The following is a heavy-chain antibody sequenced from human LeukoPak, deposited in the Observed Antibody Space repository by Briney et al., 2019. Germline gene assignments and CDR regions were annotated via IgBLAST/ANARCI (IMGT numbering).Heavy chain of an antibody. CDR2: ISTSGSYI. V-gene: IGHV3-21*01. D-gene: IGHD2-15*01. J-gene: IGHJ5*02. Sequence: PGGSLRLSCAASGFTFSKNCMNWVRQAPGKGLEWVSSISTSGSYIHYADSVKGRFTISRDNAKKSLYLQMNSLRAEDTAVYYCARDSEVVVGGSSWFDPWGQGTLVTVSS. CDR1: GFTFSKNC. CDR3: ARDSEVVVGGSSWFDP.